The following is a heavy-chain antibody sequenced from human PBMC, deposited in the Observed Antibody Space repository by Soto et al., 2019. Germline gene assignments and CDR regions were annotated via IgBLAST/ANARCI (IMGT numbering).Heavy chain of an antibody. CDR1: GGSISGYY. CDR2: IFYSGST. Sequence: SETLSLTCTVSGGSISGYYWSWIRQPPGKGLEWIGYIFYSGSTNYNPSLRSRVTISVDTSKNQFSLKLSSVTTADTAMYYCARVGSSGWSPDYWGQGTLVTVFS. J-gene: IGHJ4*02. V-gene: IGHV4-59*01. D-gene: IGHD6-19*01. CDR3: ARVGSSGWSPDY.